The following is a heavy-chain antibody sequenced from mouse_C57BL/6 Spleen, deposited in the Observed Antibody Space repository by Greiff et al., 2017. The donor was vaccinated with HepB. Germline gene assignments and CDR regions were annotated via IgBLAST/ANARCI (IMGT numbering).Heavy chain of an antibody. CDR1: GYTFTGYW. CDR3: ARWLRAYVRYYAMDY. Sequence: VQVVESGAELMKPGASVKLSCKATGYTFTGYWIEWVKQRPGHGLEWIGEILPGSGSTNYKEKFKGKATFTADTSSNTAYMQLSSLTTEDSAIYYCARWLRAYVRYYAMDYWGQGTSVTVSS. CDR2: ILPGSGST. J-gene: IGHJ4*01. D-gene: IGHD3-3*01. V-gene: IGHV1-9*01.